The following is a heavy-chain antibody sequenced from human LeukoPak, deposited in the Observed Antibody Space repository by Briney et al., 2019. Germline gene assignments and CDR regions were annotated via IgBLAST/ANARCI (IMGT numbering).Heavy chain of an antibody. CDR1: GASISSYY. CDR2: IYYTGSI. D-gene: IGHD3-22*01. V-gene: IGHV4-59*01. CDR3: TRGSIAYYYMDV. J-gene: IGHJ6*03. Sequence: PSETLSLTCTVSGASISSYYCNWIRQPPGKGLEWIGYIYYTGSINHNPSLKSRVIISVDTSKNQFSLKLSSVTAADTAVYYCTRGSIAYYYMDVWGKGTTVTISS.